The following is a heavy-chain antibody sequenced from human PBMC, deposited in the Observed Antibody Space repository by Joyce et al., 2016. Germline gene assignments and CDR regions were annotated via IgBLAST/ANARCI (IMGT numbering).Heavy chain of an antibody. J-gene: IGHJ6*01. D-gene: IGHD3-16*01. CDR1: GGTFSMYD. V-gene: IGHV1-69*01. CDR2: IIPPVGKP. CDR3: ARDNRQGYYDDINYRRGMDV. Sequence: QVQLRQSGAEVKKPGSSVKVSCETSGGTFSMYDMNWVRQAPGQGLEWMGGIIPPVGKPTYEQKFRARVTITADESTSTAYMELRSLRSEDTAVYYCARDNRQGYYDDINYRRGMDVWGQGTTVTVSS.